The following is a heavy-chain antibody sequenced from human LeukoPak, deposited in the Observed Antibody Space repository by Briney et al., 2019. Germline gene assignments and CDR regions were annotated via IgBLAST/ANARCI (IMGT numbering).Heavy chain of an antibody. CDR1: GFSFSSYA. CDR2: ISGSGGST. V-gene: IGHV3-23*01. J-gene: IGHJ4*02. D-gene: IGHD1-26*01. Sequence: PGGSLRLSCAASGFSFSSYAMNWVRQAPGKGLEWVSAISGSGGSTYYADSVKGRFTISRDNSKNTLYLQMNSLRAEDTAVYYCAKFRPSIVGATMGYFDYWGQGTLVTVSS. CDR3: AKFRPSIVGATMGYFDY.